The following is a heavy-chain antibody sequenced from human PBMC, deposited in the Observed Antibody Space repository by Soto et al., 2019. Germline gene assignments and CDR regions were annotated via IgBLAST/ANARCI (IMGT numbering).Heavy chain of an antibody. Sequence: VKVSCKASGYTFSGYYIHWLRQAPGQGLEWMGWINPNSGGTNYAQKFQGRVTVTRDTPTSTAYMELSRLTSDDTAVYYCARSLTEGYCTITGCYTRPLYGMDVWGQGTTVTVSS. J-gene: IGHJ6*02. CDR1: GYTFSGYY. CDR3: ARSLTEGYCTITGCYTRPLYGMDV. V-gene: IGHV1-2*02. CDR2: INPNSGGT. D-gene: IGHD2-2*02.